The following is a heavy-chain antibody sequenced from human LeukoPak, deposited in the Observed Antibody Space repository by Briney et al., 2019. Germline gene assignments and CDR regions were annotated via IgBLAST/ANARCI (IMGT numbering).Heavy chain of an antibody. D-gene: IGHD2/OR15-2a*01. J-gene: IGHJ6*02. CDR2: MNPNSGNT. V-gene: IGHV1-8*01. Sequence: ASVNVSCKASGYTFTSYDINWVRQATGQGLEWMGWMNPNSGNTGYAQKFQGRVTMTRNTSISTAYMELSSLRSEDTAVYYCARAPRLYGRQRGMDVWGQGTTVTVSS. CDR3: ARAPRLYGRQRGMDV. CDR1: GYTFTSYD.